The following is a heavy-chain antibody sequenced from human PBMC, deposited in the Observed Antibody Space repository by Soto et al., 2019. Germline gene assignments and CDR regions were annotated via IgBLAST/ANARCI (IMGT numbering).Heavy chain of an antibody. V-gene: IGHV4-30-2*05. D-gene: IGHD3-22*01. CDR2: IYYSGNT. CDR1: GDTISTGGYS. Sequence: PSETLSLTCGVSGDTISTGGYSWAWIRQPPGKALEWIGHIYYSGNTYYNPSLKSRVTISVDTSKNQFSLKLSSVTAADTAVYYCASTYYNASSGPFDYWGQGTPVTVSS. CDR3: ASTYYNASSGPFDY. J-gene: IGHJ4*02.